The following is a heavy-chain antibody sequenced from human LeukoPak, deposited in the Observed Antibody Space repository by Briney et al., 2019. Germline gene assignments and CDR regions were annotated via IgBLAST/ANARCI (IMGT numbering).Heavy chain of an antibody. Sequence: GGSLRPSCAASGFTFSSYGMHWVRQAPGKGLEWVAVISYDGSNKYYADSVKGRFTISRDNSKNTLYLQMNSLRAEDTAVYYCAIIRDGYNFWGQGTLVTVSS. CDR2: ISYDGSNK. CDR3: AIIRDGYNF. J-gene: IGHJ4*02. V-gene: IGHV3-30*03. D-gene: IGHD5-24*01. CDR1: GFTFSSYG.